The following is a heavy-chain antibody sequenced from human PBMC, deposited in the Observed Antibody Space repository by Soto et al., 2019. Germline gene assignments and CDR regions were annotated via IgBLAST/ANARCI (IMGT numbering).Heavy chain of an antibody. CDR2: IIPIFGTA. CDR3: AGEYSSSSGRYFDY. D-gene: IGHD6-6*01. J-gene: IGHJ4*02. Sequence: SVKVSCKASGGTFSSYAISWVRQAPGQGLEWMGGIIPIFGTANYAQKFQGRVTITADESTSTAYMELSSLRSEDTAVYYCAGEYSSSSGRYFDYWGQGXLVTVYS. CDR1: GGTFSSYA. V-gene: IGHV1-69*13.